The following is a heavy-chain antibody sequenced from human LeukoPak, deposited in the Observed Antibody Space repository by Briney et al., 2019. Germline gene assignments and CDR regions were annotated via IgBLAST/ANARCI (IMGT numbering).Heavy chain of an antibody. D-gene: IGHD2-2*01. CDR1: GYTFTSYG. J-gene: IGHJ4*02. Sequence: ASVKVPCKASGYTFTSYGISWVRQAPGQGLEWMGWISAYNGNTNYAQKLQGRVTMTTDTSTSTAYTELRSLRSDDTAVYYCARDTDIVVVPAAPDYWGQGTLVTVSS. V-gene: IGHV1-18*01. CDR2: ISAYNGNT. CDR3: ARDTDIVVVPAAPDY.